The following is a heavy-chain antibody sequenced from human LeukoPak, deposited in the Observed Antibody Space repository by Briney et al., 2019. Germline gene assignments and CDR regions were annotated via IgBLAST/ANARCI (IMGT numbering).Heavy chain of an antibody. J-gene: IGHJ6*03. CDR1: GGSFSGYY. V-gene: IGHV4-34*01. D-gene: IGHD2-2*01. CDR2: INHSGST. CDR3: ARGGDVVVPAAIKRVYYYYMDV. Sequence: SETLSLTCAVYGGSFSGYYWSWIRQPPGKGLEWIGQINHSGSTNYNPSLKSRVTISVDTSKNQFSLKLSSVTAADTAVYYCARGGDVVVPAAIKRVYYYYMDVWGKGTTVTVSS.